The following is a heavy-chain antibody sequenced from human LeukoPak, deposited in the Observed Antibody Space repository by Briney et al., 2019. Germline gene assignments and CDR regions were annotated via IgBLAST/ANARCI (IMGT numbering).Heavy chain of an antibody. D-gene: IGHD6-6*01. CDR1: GYTFTSYG. Sequence: ASVKVSCKASGYTFTSYGISWVRQAPGQGLEWMGWINAYNGNTNYAQKFQGRVTMTTDTSTSTAYMELRSLRSDDTAVCYCARDLAARPSLGIDYWGQGTLVTVSS. CDR3: ARDLAARPSLGIDY. CDR2: INAYNGNT. V-gene: IGHV1-18*01. J-gene: IGHJ4*02.